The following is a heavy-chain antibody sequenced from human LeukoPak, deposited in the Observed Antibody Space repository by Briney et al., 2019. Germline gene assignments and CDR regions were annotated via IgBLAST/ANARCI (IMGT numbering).Heavy chain of an antibody. V-gene: IGHV3-64D*06. Sequence: GGSLRLSCSACGFTFSSYAMHWVRQAPGKGLEYVSAISSNGGSTYYADSVKGRFTISRDNSKNTLYLQMSSLRAEDTAVYYCVKDMAGTTRGFDYWGQGTLVTVSS. D-gene: IGHD1-1*01. CDR2: ISSNGGST. J-gene: IGHJ4*02. CDR3: VKDMAGTTRGFDY. CDR1: GFTFSSYA.